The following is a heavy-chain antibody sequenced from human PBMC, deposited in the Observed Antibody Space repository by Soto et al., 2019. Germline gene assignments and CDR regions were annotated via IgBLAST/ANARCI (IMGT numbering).Heavy chain of an antibody. CDR3: VRGDINYAS. Sequence: EVQLVESGGGLVQPGGSLRLSCTASGFTFSDSWMTWVRQAPGKGLEWVARIKPDESEKKYADSVKGRFSISRDNAKNSMYLQMDSLRGDDTAVYYCVRGDINYASWGQGTLVTVSS. CDR2: IKPDESEK. D-gene: IGHD4-4*01. V-gene: IGHV3-7*01. CDR1: GFTFSDSW. J-gene: IGHJ5*02.